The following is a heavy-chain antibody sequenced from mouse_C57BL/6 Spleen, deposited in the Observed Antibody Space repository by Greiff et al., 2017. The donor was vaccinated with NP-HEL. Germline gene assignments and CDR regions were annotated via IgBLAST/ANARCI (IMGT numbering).Heavy chain of an antibody. CDR2: IYPGSGST. Sequence: VQLQQPGAELVKPGASVKMSCKASGYTFTSYWITWVKQRPGQGLEWIGDIYPGSGSTNYNEKFKSKATLTVDTSSSTAYMQLSSLTSEDSAVYYCASGGELRLRDYYAMDYWGQGTSVTVSS. CDR1: GYTFTSYW. V-gene: IGHV1-55*01. CDR3: ASGGELRLRDYYAMDY. J-gene: IGHJ4*01. D-gene: IGHD3-2*02.